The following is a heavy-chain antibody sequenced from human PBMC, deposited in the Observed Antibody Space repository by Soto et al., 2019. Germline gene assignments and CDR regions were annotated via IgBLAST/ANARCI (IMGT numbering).Heavy chain of an antibody. CDR3: TGGVRYYYDSSGPYDAFDI. V-gene: IGHV3-49*04. D-gene: IGHD3-22*01. Sequence: PEGSLRLSCTPSGFTFGDYAMSWVRQAPGKGLEWVGFIRSKAYGGTTEYAASVKGRFTISRDDSKSIAYLQMNSLKTEDTAVYYCTGGVRYYYDSSGPYDAFDIWGQGTMVTVS. CDR1: GFTFGDYA. J-gene: IGHJ3*02. CDR2: IRSKAYGGTT.